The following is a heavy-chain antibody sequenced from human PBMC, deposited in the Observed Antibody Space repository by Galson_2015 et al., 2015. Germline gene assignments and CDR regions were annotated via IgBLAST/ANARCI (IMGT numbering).Heavy chain of an antibody. Sequence: SLRLSCAASGFTFSSYGMHWVRQAPGKGLEWVAVIWYDGSNKYYADSVKGRFTISRDNSKNTLCLQMNSLRAEDTAVYYCARGGVGDYEYFDYWGQGTLVTVSS. D-gene: IGHD4-17*01. CDR3: ARGGVGDYEYFDY. CDR2: IWYDGSNK. CDR1: GFTFSSYG. V-gene: IGHV3-33*01. J-gene: IGHJ4*02.